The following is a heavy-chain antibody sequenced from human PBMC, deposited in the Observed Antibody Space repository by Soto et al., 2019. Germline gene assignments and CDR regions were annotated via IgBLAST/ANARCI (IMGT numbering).Heavy chain of an antibody. CDR2: IYYSGST. CDR3: ARHRAPYSSSWYFNWFDP. Sequence: KPSETLSLTCTVSGGSISSSSYYWGWIRQPPGKGLEWIGSIYYSGSTYYNPSLKSRVTISVDTSKNQFSLKLSSVTAADTAVYYCARHRAPYSSSWYFNWFDPWGQGTLVTVSS. D-gene: IGHD6-13*01. V-gene: IGHV4-39*01. J-gene: IGHJ5*02. CDR1: GGSISSSSYY.